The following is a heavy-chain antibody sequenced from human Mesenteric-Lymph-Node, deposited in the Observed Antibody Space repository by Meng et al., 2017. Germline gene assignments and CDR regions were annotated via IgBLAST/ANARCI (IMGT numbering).Heavy chain of an antibody. Sequence: GESLKISCAASGFTFSAYAMSWVRQAPGKGLAWVSTITGGGGSTYYADSVKGRFTISRDNSKNTLFLQMNSLRAEDTALDFCAKDPSATDLFDYWGQGTPVTVSS. V-gene: IGHV3-23*01. CDR2: ITGGGGST. D-gene: IGHD3/OR15-3a*01. J-gene: IGHJ4*02. CDR3: AKDPSATDLFDY. CDR1: GFTFSAYA.